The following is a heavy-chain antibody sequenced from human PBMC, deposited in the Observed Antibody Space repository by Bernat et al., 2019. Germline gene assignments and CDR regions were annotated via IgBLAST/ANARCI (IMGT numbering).Heavy chain of an antibody. CDR2: IYYSGST. Sequence: QVQLQESGPGLVKPSETLSLTCTVSGGSISSYYWSWIRQPPGKGLEWIGYIYYSGSTNYNPPLKSRVTISVDTSKNQFSLKLNSVTAADTAIYYCARLGDILDSWGQGTLVTVSS. CDR3: ARLGDILDS. V-gene: IGHV4-59*08. D-gene: IGHD2-21*01. CDR1: GGSISSYY. J-gene: IGHJ4*02.